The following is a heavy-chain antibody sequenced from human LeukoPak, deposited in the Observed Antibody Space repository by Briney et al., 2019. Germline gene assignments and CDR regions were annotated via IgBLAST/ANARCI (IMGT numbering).Heavy chain of an antibody. V-gene: IGHV4-4*07. CDR2: IYNSGNT. CDR3: ARGTFDSSGYYLFDY. CDR1: GGSISTNY. Sequence: SETLSLTCTVSGGSISTNYWSWIRQPAGKGLEWIGRIYNSGNTNYSPSLESRVTMSADTSKNRFSLKLSSVTAAETAVYYCARGTFDSSGYYLFDYWGQGTLVTVSS. D-gene: IGHD3-22*01. J-gene: IGHJ4*02.